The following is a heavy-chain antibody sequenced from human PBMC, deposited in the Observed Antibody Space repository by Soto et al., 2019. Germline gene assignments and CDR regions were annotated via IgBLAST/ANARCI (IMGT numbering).Heavy chain of an antibody. CDR3: AKALYYYDSSPLDH. V-gene: IGHV3-43D*04. Sequence: GGSLRLSCAAAGFDFEDFAMHWVRQAPGKGLEWVSLINSDGTDSYYMDSVRGRFTISRDNGKNSLYLQMDRLRPEDTAFYFCAKALYYYDSSPLDHWGQGPLVAVSS. J-gene: IGHJ4*02. CDR1: GFDFEDFA. D-gene: IGHD3-22*01. CDR2: INSDGTDS.